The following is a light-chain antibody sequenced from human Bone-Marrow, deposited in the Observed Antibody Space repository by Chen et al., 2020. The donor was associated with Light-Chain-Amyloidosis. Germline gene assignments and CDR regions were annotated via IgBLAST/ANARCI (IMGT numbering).Light chain of an antibody. CDR1: QTISSHY. CDR3: QQYGTSPLT. V-gene: IGKV3-20*01. Sequence: ELVLTQSPGTLSLSPGEGANLSSRASQTISSHYLTWYQQKFGQAPRLLIYGSSSRAPGIPDRFTGSGSGTDFTLTINRLEPEDFAMYYCQQYGTSPLTFGGGTKVEIK. CDR2: GSS. J-gene: IGKJ4*01.